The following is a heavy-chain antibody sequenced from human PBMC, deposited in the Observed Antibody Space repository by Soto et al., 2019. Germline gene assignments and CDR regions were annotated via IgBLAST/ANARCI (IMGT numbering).Heavy chain of an antibody. Sequence: ASVKVSCKASGYTFTGYYMHWLRQAPGQGLEWMGWINPNSGGTNYAQKFQGWVTMTRDTSISTAYMELSRLRSDDTAVYYCARDPRRIAAAGTRGWFDPWGQGTLVTVS. CDR1: GYTFTGYY. V-gene: IGHV1-2*04. J-gene: IGHJ5*02. CDR3: ARDPRRIAAAGTRGWFDP. D-gene: IGHD6-13*01. CDR2: INPNSGGT.